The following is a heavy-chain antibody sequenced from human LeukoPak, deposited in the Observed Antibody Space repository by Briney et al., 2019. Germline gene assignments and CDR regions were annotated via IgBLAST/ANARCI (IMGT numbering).Heavy chain of an antibody. V-gene: IGHV1-69*04. CDR1: GGTFSSYA. CDR2: IIPIFGIA. CDR3: ALRYCSGGSCYSGAWFDP. Sequence: ASVKVSCKASGGTFSSYAISWVRQAPGQGLEWTGRIIPIFGIANYAQKFQGRVTITADKSTSTAYMELSSLRSEDTAVYYCALRYCSGGSCYSGAWFDPWGQGTLVTVSS. D-gene: IGHD2-15*01. J-gene: IGHJ5*02.